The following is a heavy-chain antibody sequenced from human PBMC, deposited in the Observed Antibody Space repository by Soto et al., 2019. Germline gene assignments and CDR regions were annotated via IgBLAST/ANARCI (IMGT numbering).Heavy chain of an antibody. CDR2: IYHSGST. J-gene: IGHJ5*02. CDR1: GGSISSVAYS. D-gene: IGHD2-2*01. CDR3: ARAKRPISLTYLTWFDP. Sequence: QLQLQESGSGLVKPSETLSLTCAVSGGSISSVAYSWSWIRQPPGKGLEWVGYIYHSGSTYYNPSLKCRVTSSVDRSKNRFSLNLNSVTAAESAVYYCARAKRPISLTYLTWFDPWGQGTLVTVSS. V-gene: IGHV4-30-2*01.